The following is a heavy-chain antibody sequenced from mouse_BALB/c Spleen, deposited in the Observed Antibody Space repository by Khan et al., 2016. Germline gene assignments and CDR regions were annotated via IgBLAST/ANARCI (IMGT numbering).Heavy chain of an antibody. CDR3: ASPYGSSYVGFAY. CDR2: ITSYNGAT. J-gene: IGHJ3*01. D-gene: IGHD1-1*01. CDR1: GYSFTGYY. V-gene: IGHV1S34*01. Sequence: LVKTGASVKISCKASGYSFTGYYMHWVKQSHGKSLEWIGYITSYNGATSYNQKFKGKATFTVNTSSSTAYMQFNSLTSEDSAVYYFASPYGSSYVGFAYWRQGTLVTVSA.